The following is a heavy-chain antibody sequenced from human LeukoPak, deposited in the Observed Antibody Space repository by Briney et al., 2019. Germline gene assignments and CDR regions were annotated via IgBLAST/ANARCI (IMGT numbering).Heavy chain of an antibody. V-gene: IGHV3-74*01. CDR2: IISDASST. CDR1: GYTFSSYW. Sequence: GGSLRLSCAASGYTFSSYWMHWVRQAPGKGLFWVSRIISDASSTLYADSVKGRFTISRDNAKNSLYLQMNSLRAEDTAVYYCARDDGDYGVNWFDPWGQGTLVTVSS. J-gene: IGHJ5*02. D-gene: IGHD4-17*01. CDR3: ARDDGDYGVNWFDP.